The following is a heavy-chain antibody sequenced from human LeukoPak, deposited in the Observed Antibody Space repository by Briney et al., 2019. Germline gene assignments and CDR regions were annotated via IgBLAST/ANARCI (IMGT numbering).Heavy chain of an antibody. D-gene: IGHD4-11*01. CDR1: GGSLSSYY. V-gene: IGHV4-4*07. CDR3: ARAGYSKGSFDY. CDR2: IYTSGSI. Sequence: SETLSLTCTVSGGSLSSYYWSWIRQPAGKGLEWIGRIYTSGSINYNPSLKSRVTMSVDTSKNQFSLKLSSVTAADTAVYYCARAGYSKGSFDYWGQGTLVTVSS. J-gene: IGHJ4*02.